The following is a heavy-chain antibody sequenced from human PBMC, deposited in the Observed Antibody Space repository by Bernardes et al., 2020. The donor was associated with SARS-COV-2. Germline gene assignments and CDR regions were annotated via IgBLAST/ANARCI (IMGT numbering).Heavy chain of an antibody. CDR3: ARQLGAAIMSFGVVMNWFDP. Sequence: SETLSLTCTVSGGTISSSSYYWGWIRQPPGKGLEWIGSSYYSGSTYYNPSLKSRVTITVDTTKNQFSLKLSSVTAADTAVYYCARQLGAAIMSFGVVMNWFDPWGQGTLVTVSS. CDR1: GGTISSSSYY. V-gene: IGHV4-39*01. J-gene: IGHJ5*02. D-gene: IGHD3-3*01. CDR2: SYYSGST.